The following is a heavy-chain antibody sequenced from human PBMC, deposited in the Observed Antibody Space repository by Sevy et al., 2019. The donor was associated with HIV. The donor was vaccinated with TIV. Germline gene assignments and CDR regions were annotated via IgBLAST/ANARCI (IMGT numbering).Heavy chain of an antibody. D-gene: IGHD1-20*01. J-gene: IGHJ4*02. CDR3: ARSRVITGTFDY. CDR2: ISYSGST. CDR1: GGSISGYY. V-gene: IGHV4-59*01. Sequence: SETLSLTCTVSGGSISGYYWSWIRQPPGKGLEWIGYISYSGSTNYNPSLKSRVTISVDTSKNEVSLKLSSVTAAGTAVYYCARSRVITGTFDYWGQGTLVTVSS.